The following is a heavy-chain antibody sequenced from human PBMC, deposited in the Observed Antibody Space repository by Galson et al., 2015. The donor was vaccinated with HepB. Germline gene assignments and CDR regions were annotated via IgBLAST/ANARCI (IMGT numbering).Heavy chain of an antibody. Sequence: SLRLSCAASGFTFSNAWMSWVRQAPGKGLEWVGRIKSKTDGGTTDYAAPVKGRFTISRDDSKNTLYLQMNSLKTEDTAVYYCTTEYYYDSSGLIDYWGQGTLVTVSS. CDR1: GFTFSNAW. J-gene: IGHJ4*02. CDR2: IKSKTDGGTT. D-gene: IGHD3-22*01. V-gene: IGHV3-15*01. CDR3: TTEYYYDSSGLIDY.